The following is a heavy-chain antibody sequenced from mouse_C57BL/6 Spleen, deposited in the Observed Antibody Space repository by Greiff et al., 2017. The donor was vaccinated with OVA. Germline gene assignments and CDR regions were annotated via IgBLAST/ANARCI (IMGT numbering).Heavy chain of an antibody. CDR1: GYTFTSYW. Sequence: QVQLQQPGAELVKPGASVKLSCKASGYTFTSYWMQWVKQRPGQGLEWIGAIDPSDSYTTYNQKFKGKATLTVDTSSSTAYMQLSSLTSEDSAVYYSERAGQTAQASFAYWGKGTLVTVSA. J-gene: IGHJ3*01. D-gene: IGHD3-2*02. CDR2: IDPSDSYT. CDR3: ERAGQTAQASFAY. V-gene: IGHV1-50*01.